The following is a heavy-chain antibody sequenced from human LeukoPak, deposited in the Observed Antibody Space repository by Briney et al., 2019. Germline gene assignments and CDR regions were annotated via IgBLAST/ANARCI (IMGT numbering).Heavy chain of an antibody. CDR2: VSGSGSST. CDR3: AKDRNAIFGDV. CDR1: GFTFSTYA. D-gene: IGHD3-3*01. J-gene: IGHJ6*02. Sequence: PGASLRLSCAASGFTFSTYAMSWVRQAPGKGLEWVSTVSGSGSSTYYADSVKGPFTISRDNSKNTLYLQMHSLRAEDTAIYYCAKDRNAIFGDVWGQGTTVTVSS. V-gene: IGHV3-23*01.